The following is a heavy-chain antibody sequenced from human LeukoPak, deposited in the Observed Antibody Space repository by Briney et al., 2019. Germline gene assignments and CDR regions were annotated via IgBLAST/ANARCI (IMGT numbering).Heavy chain of an antibody. CDR1: GGSVGGFY. J-gene: IGHJ5*02. CDR3: ARHFSGWYRWFDP. D-gene: IGHD6-19*01. CDR2: IFSSGGT. Sequence: SETLSLTCTVSGGSVGGFYWTWIRQPPGGGMQWIGFIFSSGGTNYNPSLKSRVAISTDTSKNQVSLRVTSVTAADTAVYYCARHFSGWYRWFDPWGQGTLVTVSS. V-gene: IGHV4-59*08.